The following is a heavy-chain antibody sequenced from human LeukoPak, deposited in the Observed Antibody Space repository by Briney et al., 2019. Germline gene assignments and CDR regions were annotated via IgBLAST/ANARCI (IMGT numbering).Heavy chain of an antibody. CDR2: ISSSSSYI. V-gene: IGHV3-21*01. Sequence: KSGGSLRLSCAASGFTFSSYSMNWVRQAPGKGLEWVSSISSSSSYIYYADSVKGRFTISRDNAKNSLYLQMNSLRAEDTAVYYCARGAYNWNSQGVDYWGQGTLVTVSS. J-gene: IGHJ4*02. CDR1: GFTFSSYS. D-gene: IGHD1-7*01. CDR3: ARGAYNWNSQGVDY.